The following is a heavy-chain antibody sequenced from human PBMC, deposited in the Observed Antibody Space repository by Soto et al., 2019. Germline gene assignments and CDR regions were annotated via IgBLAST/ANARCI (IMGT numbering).Heavy chain of an antibody. J-gene: IGHJ4*02. D-gene: IGHD6-19*01. CDR3: ARDQVIAVAGTALGY. CDR2: INPSGGST. Sequence: ASVKVSCKASGYTFTSYYMHWVRQAPGQGLEWMGIINPSGGSTSYAQKFQGRVTTTRDTSTSTVYMELSSLRSEDTAVYYCARDQVIAVAGTALGYWGQGALVTVSS. V-gene: IGHV1-46*01. CDR1: GYTFTSYY.